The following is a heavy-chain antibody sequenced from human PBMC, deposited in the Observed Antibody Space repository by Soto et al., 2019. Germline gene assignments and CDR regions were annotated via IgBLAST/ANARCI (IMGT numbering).Heavy chain of an antibody. CDR1: GFTFTSSA. CDR3: AAVPYYYDSSAYYFDY. D-gene: IGHD3-22*01. Sequence: SVKVCCKASGFTFTSSAVQWVRQASGQRLEWIGWIVVGSGNTNYAQKFQERVTITRDMSTSTAYMQLGSLRSEDTAVYYFAAVPYYYDSSAYYFDYWGQGALVTVSS. J-gene: IGHJ4*02. CDR2: IVVGSGNT. V-gene: IGHV1-58*01.